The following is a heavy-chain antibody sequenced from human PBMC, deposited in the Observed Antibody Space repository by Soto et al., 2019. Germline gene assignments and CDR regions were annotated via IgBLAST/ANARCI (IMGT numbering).Heavy chain of an antibody. CDR3: ERGLGGGGEL. J-gene: IGHJ4*02. CDR2: IGTAGDT. D-gene: IGHD1-7*01. Sequence: EVQLVESGGGLVQPGGSLRLSCAASGFTFSSYDMHWVRQATGKGLEWVSAIGTAGDTYYPGSVKGRFTISRENAKNSLYLQIKSLGAGDTAVYYCERGLGGGGELWGQGTLVTVSS. CDR1: GFTFSSYD. V-gene: IGHV3-13*01.